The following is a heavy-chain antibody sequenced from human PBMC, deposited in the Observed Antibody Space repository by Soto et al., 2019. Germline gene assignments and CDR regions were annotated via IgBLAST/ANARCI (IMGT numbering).Heavy chain of an antibody. J-gene: IGHJ1*01. CDR2: IYPGDSDT. D-gene: IGHD5-18*01. CDR1: GYSFTSYW. CDR3: ALQTKWIQLWLPYFQH. Sequence: PGESLKISCKGSGYSFTSYWIGWVRQMPGKGLEWMGIIYPGDSDTRYSPSFQGQVTISADKSISTAYLQWSSLKASDTAMYYCALQTKWIQLWLPYFQHWGQGTLVTVSS. V-gene: IGHV5-51*01.